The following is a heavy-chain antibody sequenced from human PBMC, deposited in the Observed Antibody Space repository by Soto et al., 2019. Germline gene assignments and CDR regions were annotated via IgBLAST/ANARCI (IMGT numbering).Heavy chain of an antibody. CDR3: ARRITMVRGVIIRPAYYFDY. CDR1: GGSTSSGGYY. D-gene: IGHD3-10*01. Sequence: TWAVSGGSTSSGGYYWSWIRQPPGEGLEWIGEINHSGSTNYNPSLKSRVTISVDTSKNQFSLKLSSVTAADTAVYYCARRITMVRGVIIRPAYYFDYWGQGTLVTVSS. V-gene: IGHV4-34*01. CDR2: INHSGST. J-gene: IGHJ4*02.